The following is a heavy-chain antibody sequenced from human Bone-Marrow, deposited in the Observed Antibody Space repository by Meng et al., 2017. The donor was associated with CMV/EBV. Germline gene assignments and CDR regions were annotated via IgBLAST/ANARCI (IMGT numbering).Heavy chain of an antibody. CDR1: GGSFSGNY. CDR3: ARGSVVTPLDY. J-gene: IGHJ4*02. Sequence: SQTLSLTCGVFGGSFSGNYWSWIRQPPGKGLEWIGGINHSGRTNYNPSLKSRVTISVDTSKNQFSLELRSLTAADTAVYYCARGSVVTPLDYWGQGTLVTVSS. V-gene: IGHV4-34*01. D-gene: IGHD4-23*01. CDR2: INHSGRT.